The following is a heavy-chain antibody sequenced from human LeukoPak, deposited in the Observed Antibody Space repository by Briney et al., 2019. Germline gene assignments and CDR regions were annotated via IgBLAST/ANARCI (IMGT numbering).Heavy chain of an antibody. V-gene: IGHV1-69*05. CDR3: ARGEVDTAMATQSYYMDV. CDR2: IIPIFGTA. D-gene: IGHD5-18*01. J-gene: IGHJ6*03. Sequence: ASVKVSCKASGGTFSSYAISWVRQAPGQGLEWMGGIIPIFGTANYAQKFQGRVTITTDESTSTAYMELSSLRSEDTAVYYCARGEVDTAMATQSYYMDVWGKGTTVTVSS. CDR1: GGTFSSYA.